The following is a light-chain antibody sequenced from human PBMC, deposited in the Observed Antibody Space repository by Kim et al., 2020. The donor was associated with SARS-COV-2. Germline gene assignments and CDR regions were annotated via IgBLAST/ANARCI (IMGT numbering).Light chain of an antibody. V-gene: IGLV3-21*04. J-gene: IGLJ2*01. CDR2: YDS. Sequence: ATGKTARITRGGSGIGRKKAHWYQQRPGPAPGVVINYDSDRPSGIPERFSGSNSGNTATLTISRVEVGDDADYYCQIWNSSSHHPVFGGGTQLTVL. CDR1: GIGRKK. CDR3: QIWNSSSHHPV.